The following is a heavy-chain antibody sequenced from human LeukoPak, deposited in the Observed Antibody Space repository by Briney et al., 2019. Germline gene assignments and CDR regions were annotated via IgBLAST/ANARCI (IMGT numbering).Heavy chain of an antibody. D-gene: IGHD2-15*01. Sequence: SETLSLTCTVSGGSISSYYWSWIRQPPGKGLEWIGYIYYSGSTNYNPSLKGRVTISVDTSKNQFSLKLSSVTAADTAVYYCARHPYCSGGSCYSFDYWGQGTLVTVSS. J-gene: IGHJ4*02. V-gene: IGHV4-59*08. CDR2: IYYSGST. CDR1: GGSISSYY. CDR3: ARHPYCSGGSCYSFDY.